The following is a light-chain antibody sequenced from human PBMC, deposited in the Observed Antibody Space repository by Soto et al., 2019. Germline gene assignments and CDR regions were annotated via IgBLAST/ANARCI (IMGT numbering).Light chain of an antibody. CDR3: QQSYSTPYT. Sequence: DIQMTQSPSSLSASVGDRVTITCRASQSISSYLNWYQQKPGKAPKLLIYAASSLQSGVPSRFSGSGSGTDFSLPISSLQPEDSATYYCQQSYSTPYTFGQGTKLEIK. CDR2: AAS. CDR1: QSISSY. J-gene: IGKJ2*01. V-gene: IGKV1-39*01.